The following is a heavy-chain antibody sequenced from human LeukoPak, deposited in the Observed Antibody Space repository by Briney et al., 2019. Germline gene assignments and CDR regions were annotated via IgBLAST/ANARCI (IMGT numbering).Heavy chain of an antibody. D-gene: IGHD2-15*01. CDR3: ARLCSGGSCRTDDAFDI. J-gene: IGHJ3*02. CDR1: GNTFTGYY. Sequence: GASVKVSCKASGNTFTGYYMHWVRQAPGQGLEWMGRINPNIAGTNYAQKFQGRVTMTRDTSISTAYMELSRLTSDDTAVYYCARLCSGGSCRTDDAFDIWGQGTMVTVSS. V-gene: IGHV1-2*06. CDR2: INPNIAGT.